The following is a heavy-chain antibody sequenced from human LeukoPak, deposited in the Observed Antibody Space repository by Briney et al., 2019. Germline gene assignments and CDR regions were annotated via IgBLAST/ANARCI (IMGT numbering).Heavy chain of an antibody. Sequence: ASVKVSCKASGYTFTSYYMHWVRQAPGQGLEWMGIINPSGGSTSYAQKFQGRVTMTRDMSTSTVYMELSSLRSEDTAVYYCARGQLLLEGYLYYMDVWGKGTTVTVSS. CDR1: GYTFTSYY. J-gene: IGHJ6*03. D-gene: IGHD2-2*01. CDR2: INPSGGST. V-gene: IGHV1-46*01. CDR3: ARGQLLLEGYLYYMDV.